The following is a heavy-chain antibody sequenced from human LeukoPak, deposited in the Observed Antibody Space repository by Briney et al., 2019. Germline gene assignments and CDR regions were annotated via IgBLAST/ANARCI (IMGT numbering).Heavy chain of an antibody. V-gene: IGHV4-61*02. D-gene: IGHD1-1*01. CDR1: GGSISSGSYY. J-gene: IGHJ4*02. Sequence: SETLSLTCTVSGGSISSGSYYWSWIRQPAGKGLEWIGRIYTSGSTNYNPSLKSRVTISVDTSKNQFSLKLSSVIAADTAVYYCARAVEGTGPGDYWGQGTLVTVSS. CDR2: IYTSGST. CDR3: ARAVEGTGPGDY.